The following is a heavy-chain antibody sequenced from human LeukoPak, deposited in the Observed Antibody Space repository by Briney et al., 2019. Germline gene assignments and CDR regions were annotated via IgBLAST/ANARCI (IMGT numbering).Heavy chain of an antibody. V-gene: IGHV3-30*18. CDR2: ISYDGSNK. CDR3: AKREADYGDYVYFQH. CDR1: GFTFSSHG. J-gene: IGHJ1*01. D-gene: IGHD4-17*01. Sequence: PGGSLRLSCAASGFTFSSHGMHWVRQAPGKGLEWVAVISYDGSNKYYADSVKGRFTISRDNSKNTLHLQMNSLRAEDTAVYYCAKREADYGDYVYFQHWGQGTLVTVSS.